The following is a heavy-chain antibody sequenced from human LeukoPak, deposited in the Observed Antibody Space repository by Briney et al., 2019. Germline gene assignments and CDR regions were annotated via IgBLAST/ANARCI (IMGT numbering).Heavy chain of an antibody. D-gene: IGHD1-26*01. Sequence: ASVKVSCKVSGYTLTELSMHWVRQAPGKGLEWMGGFDPEDGETIYAQKFQGRVTMTEDTSTDTAYMELSSLRSEDTAVNYCATGRYSGSYSGDFDYWGQGTLVTVSS. CDR1: GYTLTELS. V-gene: IGHV1-24*01. J-gene: IGHJ4*02. CDR2: FDPEDGET. CDR3: ATGRYSGSYSGDFDY.